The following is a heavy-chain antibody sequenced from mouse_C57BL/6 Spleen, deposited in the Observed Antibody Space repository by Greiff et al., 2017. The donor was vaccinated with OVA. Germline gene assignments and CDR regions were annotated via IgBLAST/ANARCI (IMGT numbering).Heavy chain of an antibody. V-gene: IGHV5-9*01. CDR1: GFTFSSYT. Sequence: EVKLMESGGGLVKPGGSLKLSCAASGFTFSSYTMSWVRQTPEKRLEWVATISGGGGNTYYPDSVKGRFTISRDNAKNTLYLQMSSLRSEDTALYYCAREGYYYGSSYGFAYWGQGTLVTVSA. CDR3: AREGYYYGSSYGFAY. D-gene: IGHD1-1*01. CDR2: ISGGGGNT. J-gene: IGHJ3*01.